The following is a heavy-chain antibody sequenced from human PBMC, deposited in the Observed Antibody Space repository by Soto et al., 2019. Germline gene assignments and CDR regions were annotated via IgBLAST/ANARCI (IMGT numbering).Heavy chain of an antibody. CDR1: GFSLSTRGVG. J-gene: IGHJ3*01. D-gene: IGHD6-6*01. CDR2: IYWDDDE. V-gene: IGHV2-5*02. CDR3: AHSYCSSPDDGFDV. Sequence: QITLKESGQTLVKPTQMLTLTCTFSGFSLSTRGVGVGWIRQPPGEALEWLALIYWDDDERYSPSLRSRLTITKDTSKNQVVLTMTNMEPVDTGTYYSAHSYCSSPDDGFDVWGQGTRVTVSS.